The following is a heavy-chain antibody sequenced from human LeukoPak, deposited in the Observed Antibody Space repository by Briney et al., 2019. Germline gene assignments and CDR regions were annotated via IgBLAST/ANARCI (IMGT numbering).Heavy chain of an antibody. D-gene: IGHD3-22*01. CDR2: ISWNSGSI. J-gene: IGHJ4*02. Sequence: GGSLRLSCAASGFTFDDYAMHWVRQAPGKGLEWVSGISWNSGSIGYADSVKGRFTISRDNAKNSLYLQMNSLRAEDTAVYYCAKRPSHYDSSGYYDYWGQGTLVTVSS. CDR1: GFTFDDYA. CDR3: AKRPSHYDSSGYYDY. V-gene: IGHV3-9*01.